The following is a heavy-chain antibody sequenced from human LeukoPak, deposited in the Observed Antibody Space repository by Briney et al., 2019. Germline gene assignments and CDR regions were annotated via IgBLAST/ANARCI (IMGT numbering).Heavy chain of an antibody. CDR3: ARDAVRLGKDAFDI. Sequence: GGSLRLSCAASGFTFNNYAMSWVRQAPGKGLEWVSAISSSGDITFYADSVKGRFTISRDNSRYTLYLQMNSLRAEDTAVYYCARDAVRLGKDAFDIWGQGTMVTVSS. V-gene: IGHV3-23*01. D-gene: IGHD3-10*01. J-gene: IGHJ3*02. CDR2: ISSSGDIT. CDR1: GFTFNNYA.